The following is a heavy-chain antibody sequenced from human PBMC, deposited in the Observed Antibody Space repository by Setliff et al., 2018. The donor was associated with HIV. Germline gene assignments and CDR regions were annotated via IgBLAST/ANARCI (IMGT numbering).Heavy chain of an antibody. J-gene: IGHJ4*02. Sequence: SETLSLTCTVSGDSISSYYWSWIRQPPEKGLEWIGYIYYSGSTNYNPSLKSRVTISVDTSKNQFSLKLSSVTAADTAVYYCARGTFSGPDYWGQGTLVTVSS. D-gene: IGHD1-26*01. CDR3: ARGTFSGPDY. V-gene: IGHV4-59*01. CDR1: GDSISSYY. CDR2: IYYSGST.